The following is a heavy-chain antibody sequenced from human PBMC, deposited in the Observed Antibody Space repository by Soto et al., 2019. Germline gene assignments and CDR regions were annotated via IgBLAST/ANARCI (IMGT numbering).Heavy chain of an antibody. Sequence: QVQLVESGGGVVQPGRSLRLSCAASGFTFSSYAMHWVRQAPGKGLERVAVISYDGSNKYYADSVKGRFTISRDNSKNTLYLQMNSLRAEDTAVYYCTSGTDKGYWGQGTLVTVS. CDR3: TSGTDKGY. J-gene: IGHJ4*02. V-gene: IGHV3-30-3*01. CDR1: GFTFSSYA. D-gene: IGHD3-10*01. CDR2: ISYDGSNK.